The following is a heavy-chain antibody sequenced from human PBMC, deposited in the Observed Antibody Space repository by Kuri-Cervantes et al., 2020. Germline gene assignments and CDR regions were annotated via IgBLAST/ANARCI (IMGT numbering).Heavy chain of an antibody. CDR3: ARGRSPFDY. V-gene: IGHV4-34*01. J-gene: IGHJ4*02. CDR1: GGSFSGYY. CDR2: INHSGST. Sequence: GSLRLSCAVYGGSFSGYYWSWIRQPPGKGLEWIGEINHSGSTNYNPSLKSRVTISVDTSKNQFSLKLSSVTAADTAVYYRARGRSPFDYWGQGTLVTVSS.